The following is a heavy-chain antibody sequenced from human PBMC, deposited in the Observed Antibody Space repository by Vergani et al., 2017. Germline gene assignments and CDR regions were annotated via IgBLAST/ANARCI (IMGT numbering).Heavy chain of an antibody. V-gene: IGHV4-59*01. CDR1: GGSISSYY. CDR2: IYYSGRT. D-gene: IGHD3-22*01. J-gene: IGHJ2*01. CDR3: ARVYYDSSGYYPPTYWYFDL. Sequence: QVQLQESGPGLVKPSETLSLTCTVSGGSISSYYWSWIRQPPGKGLEWIGYIYYSGRTNYNPSLKSRVTIAVDTSKNQFSLKLSSVTAADTAVYYCARVYYDSSGYYPPTYWYFDLWGRGTLVTVSS.